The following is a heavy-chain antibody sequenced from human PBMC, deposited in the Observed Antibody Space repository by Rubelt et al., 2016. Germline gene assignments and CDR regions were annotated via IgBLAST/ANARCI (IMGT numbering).Heavy chain of an antibody. J-gene: IGHJ4*02. D-gene: IGHD3-9*01. Sequence: KRGEWVSAISGSGGSTYYADSVKGRFTISRDNSKNTLYLQMNSLRAEDTAVYYCAKGGGRYSTGNYFDYWGQGTLVTVSS. CDR2: ISGSGGST. V-gene: IGHV3-23*01. CDR3: AKGGGRYSTGNYFDY.